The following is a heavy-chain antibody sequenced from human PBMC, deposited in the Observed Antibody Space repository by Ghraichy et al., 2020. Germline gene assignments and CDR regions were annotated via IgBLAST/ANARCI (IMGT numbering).Heavy chain of an antibody. CDR3: AKQLVRGYYYYGMDV. Sequence: GGSLRLSCAASGFTFSSYAMSWVRQAPGKGLEWVSAISGSGGSTYYADSVKGRFTISRDNSKNTLYLQMNSLRAEDTAVYYCAKQLVRGYYYYGMDVWGQGTTVTVSS. J-gene: IGHJ6*02. CDR1: GFTFSSYA. D-gene: IGHD6-6*01. V-gene: IGHV3-23*01. CDR2: ISGSGGST.